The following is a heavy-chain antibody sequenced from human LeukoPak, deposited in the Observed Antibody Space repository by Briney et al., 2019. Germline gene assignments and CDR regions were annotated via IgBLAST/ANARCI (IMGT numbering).Heavy chain of an antibody. CDR1: GFTFSSYA. D-gene: IGHD2-21*02. Sequence: PGGSLRLSCSASGFTFSSYAMHWVRQAPRKGLEYVSAISSNGGSTYYADSVKGRFTISRDNSKNTLYLQMSSLRAEDTAVYYYVKDRRAYCGGDCYYDYWGQGTLVTVSS. CDR3: VKDRRAYCGGDCYYDY. V-gene: IGHV3-64D*06. CDR2: ISSNGGST. J-gene: IGHJ4*02.